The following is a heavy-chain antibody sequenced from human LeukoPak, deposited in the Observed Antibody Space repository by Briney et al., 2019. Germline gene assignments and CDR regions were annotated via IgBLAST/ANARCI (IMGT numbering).Heavy chain of an antibody. Sequence: SETLSLTCTVSGGSISSYYWSWIRQPAGKGLEWIGRIYTSGSTNYNPSLKSRVTMSVDTSKNQFSLKLSSVTAADTAVYYCARDQFSYYGSGSYYTTRSNYYYYMDVWGKGTTVTVSS. V-gene: IGHV4-4*07. CDR3: ARDQFSYYGSGSYYTTRSNYYYYMDV. J-gene: IGHJ6*03. CDR2: IYTSGST. CDR1: GGSISSYY. D-gene: IGHD3-10*01.